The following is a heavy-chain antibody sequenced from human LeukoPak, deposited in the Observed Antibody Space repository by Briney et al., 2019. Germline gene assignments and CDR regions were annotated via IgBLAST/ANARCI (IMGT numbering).Heavy chain of an antibody. CDR1: GFTFSSYA. Sequence: GRSLRLSCAASGFTFSSYAMHWVRQAPGKGLEWVAVISYDGSNKYYADSVKGRFTISRDNSKNTLYLQMNSLRAEDTAVYYCAKAPQLPNQYYYYYGMDVWGQGTTVTVSS. D-gene: IGHD2-2*01. CDR2: ISYDGSNK. J-gene: IGHJ6*02. CDR3: AKAPQLPNQYYYYYGMDV. V-gene: IGHV3-30-3*01.